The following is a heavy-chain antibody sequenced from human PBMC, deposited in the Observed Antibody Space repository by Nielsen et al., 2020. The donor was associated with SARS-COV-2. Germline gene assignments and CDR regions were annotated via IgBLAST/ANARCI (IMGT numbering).Heavy chain of an antibody. V-gene: IGHV4-31*03. CDR3: ARHHSSGWYMRWFDP. Sequence: LRLSCTVSGGSISSGGYYWSWIRQHPGKGLEWIGYIYYSGSTYYNPSLKSRVTISVDTSKNQFSLKLSSVTAADTAVYYCARHHSSGWYMRWFDPWGQGTLVTVSS. D-gene: IGHD6-19*01. J-gene: IGHJ5*02. CDR2: IYYSGST. CDR1: GGSISSGGYY.